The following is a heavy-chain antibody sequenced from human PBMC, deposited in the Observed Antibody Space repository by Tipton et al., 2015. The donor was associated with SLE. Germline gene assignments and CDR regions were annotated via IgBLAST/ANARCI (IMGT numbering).Heavy chain of an antibody. D-gene: IGHD1-26*01. CDR2: IYYSGST. CDR1: GGSISSSSYY. CDR3: ALDGWVKTRTGWFDP. V-gene: IGHV4-39*07. J-gene: IGHJ5*02. Sequence: TLSLTCTVSGGSISSSSYYWGWIRRPPGKGLEWIGSIYYSGSTYYNPSLKSRVTISVDTSKNQFSLKLSSVTAADTAVYYCALDGWVKTRTGWFDPWGQGTLVTVSS.